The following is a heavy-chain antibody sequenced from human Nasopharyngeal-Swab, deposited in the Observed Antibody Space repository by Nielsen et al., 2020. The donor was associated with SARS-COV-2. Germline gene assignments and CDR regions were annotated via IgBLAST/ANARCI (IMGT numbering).Heavy chain of an antibody. Sequence: GESLKISCAASGFTFSDYYMAWIRQAPGKGLEWVSYISTSGRSTDSADSVKGRFTISRDNANNLLYLQMNSLRAEDTAVYYCAREVPYSGHDDAFDIWGQGTMVTVSA. J-gene: IGHJ3*02. CDR2: ISTSGRST. CDR1: GFTFSDYY. CDR3: AREVPYSGHDDAFDI. V-gene: IGHV3-11*04. D-gene: IGHD5-12*01.